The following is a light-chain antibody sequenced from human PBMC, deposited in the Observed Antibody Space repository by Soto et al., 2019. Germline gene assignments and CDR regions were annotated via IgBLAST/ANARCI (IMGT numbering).Light chain of an antibody. CDR1: KLGNKY. J-gene: IGLJ1*01. CDR3: QVWDSNTYV. CDR2: QDT. V-gene: IGLV3-1*01. Sequence: YELTQPSSVSLSPGQTASITCSGDKLGNKYACWYQQKPGQSPVLVMYQDTKRPSGIPERFSGSNSGNTATLTISGTQAMDEADYYCQVWDSNTYVFGTGTKVTVL.